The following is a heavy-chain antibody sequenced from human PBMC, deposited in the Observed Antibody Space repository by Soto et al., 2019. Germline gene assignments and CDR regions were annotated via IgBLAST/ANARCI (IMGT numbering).Heavy chain of an antibody. CDR3: ANDYYGMAV. CDR1: AFSFTNYA. CDR2: IGGGGGGT. J-gene: IGHJ6*02. Sequence: EVQLLESGGGLVQPGGSLRLSCAGSAFSFTNYAMNWVRQAPGKGLEWVSAIGGGGGGTSYADSGKGRFTISRDNSKNTLYLQTDSLRAEDTAVYYCANDYYGMAVRGQGATVAVSS. V-gene: IGHV3-23*01.